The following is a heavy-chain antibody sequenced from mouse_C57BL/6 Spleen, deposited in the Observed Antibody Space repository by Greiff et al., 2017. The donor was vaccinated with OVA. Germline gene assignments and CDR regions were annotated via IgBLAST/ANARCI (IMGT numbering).Heavy chain of an antibody. CDR2: IWWDDDK. Sequence: QVTLKVSGPGILQPSQTLSLTCSFSGFSLSTFGMGVGWIRQPSGKGLEWLAHIWWDDDKYYNPALKSRLTISKDTSKNQVFLKIANVDTAATATYDCARTRRGNYPYYFDYWGQGTTLTVSS. V-gene: IGHV8-8*01. CDR1: GFSLSTFGMG. D-gene: IGHD2-1*01. J-gene: IGHJ2*01. CDR3: ARTRRGNYPYYFDY.